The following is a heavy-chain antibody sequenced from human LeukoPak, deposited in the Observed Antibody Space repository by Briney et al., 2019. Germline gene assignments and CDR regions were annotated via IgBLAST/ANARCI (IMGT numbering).Heavy chain of an antibody. CDR2: ITRDGSST. V-gene: IGHV3-74*01. Sequence: GGSLRLSCAASGFTFSSSWMHWVRQAPGKWLVWVSRITRDGSSTTYADSVKGRFTTSRDNAKNTLYLQMDSLRDDDTAVYYCARDPGYESWSPFWGGMDVWGNGTTVIVSS. CDR1: GFTFSSSW. CDR3: ARDPGYESWSPFWGGMDV. D-gene: IGHD3-16*01. J-gene: IGHJ6*04.